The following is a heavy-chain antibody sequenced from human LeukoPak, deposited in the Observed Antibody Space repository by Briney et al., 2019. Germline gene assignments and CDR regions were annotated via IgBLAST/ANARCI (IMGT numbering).Heavy chain of an antibody. Sequence: ASVKVSCKASGYTFINYGISWVRQAPGQGPEWMGRISPYNGNTKYAPKVQGRVTMTTDTFTSTAYLELRSLRSDDTAVYYCARLFCSSTRCHNFWFDAWGQGSLVTVSS. CDR3: ARLFCSSTRCHNFWFDA. J-gene: IGHJ5*02. D-gene: IGHD2-2*02. CDR2: ISPYNGNT. CDR1: GYTFINYG. V-gene: IGHV1-18*01.